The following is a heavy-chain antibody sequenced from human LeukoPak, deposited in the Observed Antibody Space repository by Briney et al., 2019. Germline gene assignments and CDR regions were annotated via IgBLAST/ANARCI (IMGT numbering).Heavy chain of an antibody. CDR3: ARDFRSGSGSYIDY. CDR2: IYYSGST. Sequence: PSETLSLTCTVSGGSISSGGYYWSWIRQHPGKGLEWSGYIYYSGSTYYNPSLKSRVTISVDTSKNQFSLKLSSVTAADTAVYYCARDFRSGSGSYIDYWGQGTLVTVSS. D-gene: IGHD3-10*01. CDR1: GGSISSGGYY. J-gene: IGHJ4*02. V-gene: IGHV4-31*03.